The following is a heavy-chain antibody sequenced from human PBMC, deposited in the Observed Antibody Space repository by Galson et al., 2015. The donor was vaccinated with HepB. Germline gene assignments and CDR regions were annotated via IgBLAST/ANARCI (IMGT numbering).Heavy chain of an antibody. CDR2: ISYDGSNK. Sequence: SLRLSCAASGFTFSSYAMHWVRQAPGKGPEWVAVISYDGSNKYYADSVKGRFTISRDNSKNTLYLQMNSLRAEDTAVYYCARGTGFDPWGQGTLVTVSS. J-gene: IGHJ5*02. CDR3: ARGTGFDP. CDR1: GFTFSSYA. V-gene: IGHV3-30-3*01.